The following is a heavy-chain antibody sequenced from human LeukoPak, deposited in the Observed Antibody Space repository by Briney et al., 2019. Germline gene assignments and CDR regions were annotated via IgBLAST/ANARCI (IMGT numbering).Heavy chain of an antibody. J-gene: IGHJ3*02. CDR3: ARPSDPGIAAAGAHDAFDI. CDR1: GGTFSSYA. D-gene: IGHD6-13*01. Sequence: SVKVSCKASGGTFSSYAISWVRQAPGQGLEWMGRIIPILGIANYAQKFQGRVTITADKSTSTAYMELSSLRSEDTAVYYCARPSDPGIAAAGAHDAFDIWGQGTMVTVSS. CDR2: IIPILGIA. V-gene: IGHV1-69*04.